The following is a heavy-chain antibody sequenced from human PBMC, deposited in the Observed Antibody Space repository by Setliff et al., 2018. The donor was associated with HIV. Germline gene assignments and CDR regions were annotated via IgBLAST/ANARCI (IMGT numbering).Heavy chain of an antibody. CDR2: IYSSGST. J-gene: IGHJ2*01. Sequence: SETLSLTCTVSNVSINSYYWSWIRQPAGRALEWIGRIYSSGSTNYNPSLKSRVKMSIDTSKNQFSLKLNSVTAADTAVYYCARDLQRGTYWYFDVWGRGTLVTLSS. V-gene: IGHV4-4*07. CDR3: ARDLQRGTYWYFDV. CDR1: NVSINSYY.